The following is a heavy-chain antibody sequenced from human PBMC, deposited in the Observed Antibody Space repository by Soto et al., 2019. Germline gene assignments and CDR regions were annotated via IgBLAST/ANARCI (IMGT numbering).Heavy chain of an antibody. J-gene: IGHJ4*02. D-gene: IGHD5-12*01. Sequence: GSLRLSCAASGFTFSDYYMSWIRQAPGKGLEWVSYISSSSSYTNYADSVKGRLTISRDNAKNSLYLQMNSLRAEDTAVYYCAAGASGPRPYYWGQGTLVTVSS. CDR1: GFTFSDYY. CDR3: AAGASGPRPYY. CDR2: ISSSSSYT. V-gene: IGHV3-11*06.